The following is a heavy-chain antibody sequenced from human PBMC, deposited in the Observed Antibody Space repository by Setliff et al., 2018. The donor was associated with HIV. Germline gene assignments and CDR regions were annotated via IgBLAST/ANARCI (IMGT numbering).Heavy chain of an antibody. CDR2: VYHDGNS. CDR3: VTSKPHNWNDGANWFDP. Sequence: SETLSLTCSVSGLSINFGYYWGGIRQPPGKGLEWIGSVYHDGNSYFNPSLKSRVTISMDTSKNQVSLRLKSVTAADTAIYYCVTSKPHNWNDGANWFDPWGQGTLVTVSS. J-gene: IGHJ5*02. D-gene: IGHD1-20*01. V-gene: IGHV4-38-2*02. CDR1: GLSINFGYY.